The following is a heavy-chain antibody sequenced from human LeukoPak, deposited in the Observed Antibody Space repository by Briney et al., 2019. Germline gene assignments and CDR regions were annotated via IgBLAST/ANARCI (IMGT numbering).Heavy chain of an antibody. CDR2: TSGSGDGT. CDR1: GFTFSSYA. V-gene: IGHV3-23*01. CDR3: AKLRDFFDSSGQFDY. Sequence: PGGSLRLSCAAPGFTFSSYAMSWVRQAPGKGLEWVSATSGSGDGTFYADSVKGRFTISRDNSKNTLYLQMNSLRAEDTAIYYCAKLRDFFDSSGQFDYWGQGTLVTVSS. J-gene: IGHJ4*02. D-gene: IGHD3-22*01.